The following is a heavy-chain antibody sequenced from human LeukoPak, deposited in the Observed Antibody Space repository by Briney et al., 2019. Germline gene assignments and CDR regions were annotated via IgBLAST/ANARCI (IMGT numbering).Heavy chain of an antibody. CDR1: GFTFNTYS. CDR3: ARDYTGGWNDY. CDR2: MSFDGSHT. V-gene: IGHV3-30*03. J-gene: IGHJ4*02. Sequence: GGSLRLSCEASGFTFNTYSMNWARQAPGKGLEWVAVMSFDGSHTYYADSVKGRFTISRDNSKNTLYLQMNSLRAEDTAVYYCARDYTGGWNDYWGQGIRVTVSS. D-gene: IGHD7-27*01.